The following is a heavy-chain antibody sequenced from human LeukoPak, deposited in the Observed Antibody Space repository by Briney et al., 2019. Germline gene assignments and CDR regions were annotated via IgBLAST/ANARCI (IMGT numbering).Heavy chain of an antibody. V-gene: IGHV1-18*03. CDR3: ARDRNYYEPPPGS. Sequence: WASVKVSCKASGYTYTSYGISWVRQAPGQGLEWMGWISAYNGNTNYAQKLQGRVTMTTDTSTSTAYMELRSLRSDDMAVYYCARDRNYYEPPPGSWGQGTLVAVSS. D-gene: IGHD3-22*01. CDR2: ISAYNGNT. J-gene: IGHJ5*02. CDR1: GYTYTSYG.